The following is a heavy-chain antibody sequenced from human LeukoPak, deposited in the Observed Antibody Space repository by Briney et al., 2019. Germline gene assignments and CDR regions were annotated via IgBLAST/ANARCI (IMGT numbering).Heavy chain of an antibody. D-gene: IGHD1-26*01. CDR3: ARHGASSNWFDP. Sequence: SETLSLTCAVYGGSFSGYYWSWIRQPPGKGLEWIGEINHSGSTNYNPSLKSRVTISVDPSKNQFSLKLTSVTAADTAVYYCARHGASSNWFDPWGQGTLVTVSS. J-gene: IGHJ5*02. CDR1: GGSFSGYY. CDR2: INHSGST. V-gene: IGHV4-34*01.